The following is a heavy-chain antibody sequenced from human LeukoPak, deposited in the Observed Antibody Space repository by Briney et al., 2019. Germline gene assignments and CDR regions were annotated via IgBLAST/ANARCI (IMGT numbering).Heavy chain of an antibody. J-gene: IGHJ6*02. CDR3: AREPGYSSSWYVFYYYYGMDV. Sequence: ASVKVSCKASGYTFTSYGISWVRQAPGQGLEGMGWISAYNGNTNYAQKLQGRVTMTTDTSTSTAYMELRSLRSDDTAVYYCAREPGYSSSWYVFYYYYGMDVWGQGTTVTVSS. V-gene: IGHV1-18*01. CDR2: ISAYNGNT. CDR1: GYTFTSYG. D-gene: IGHD6-13*01.